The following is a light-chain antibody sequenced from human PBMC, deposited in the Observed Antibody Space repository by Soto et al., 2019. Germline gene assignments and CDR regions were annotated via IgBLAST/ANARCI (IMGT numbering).Light chain of an antibody. CDR2: AAS. J-gene: IGKJ1*01. CDR3: QQYGSSLT. Sequence: ETVMTQSPATRSLSPGERVTLSCRASQSVSGKVAWYQQKPGQPPSLLIYAASTRATGVPARFSGSGSGTEFTLTISRLEPEDFAVYDCQQYGSSLTFGQGTKVDIK. V-gene: IGKV3-15*01. CDR1: QSVSGK.